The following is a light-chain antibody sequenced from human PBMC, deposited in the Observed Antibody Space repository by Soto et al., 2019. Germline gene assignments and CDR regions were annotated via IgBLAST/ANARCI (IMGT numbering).Light chain of an antibody. CDR1: QSVRSN. V-gene: IGKV3-15*01. CDR2: GAS. CDR3: QHYNTLWG. Sequence: EIVMTQSPATLSVSPGERVTLSCRASQSVRSNLAWYQQKPGQVPRVLIYGASTRAIGIPDRFSGSGSGTEFTLTLSSLQSEDFAVYYCQHYNTLWGFGGGTKVEIK. J-gene: IGKJ4*01.